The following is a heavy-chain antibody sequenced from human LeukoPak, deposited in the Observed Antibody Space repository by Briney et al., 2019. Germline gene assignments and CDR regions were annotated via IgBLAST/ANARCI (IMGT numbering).Heavy chain of an antibody. CDR3: AKNPSSAATENYFDY. V-gene: IGHV3-23*01. D-gene: IGHD2-15*01. J-gene: IGHJ4*02. Sequence: PGGSLRLSCAASGFTFSSYAMSWVRQAPGKGLEWVLAISGSGGSTYYADSVKGRFTISRDNSKNTLYLQMNSLRAEDTAVYYCAKNPSSAATENYFDYWGQGTLVTVSS. CDR2: ISGSGGST. CDR1: GFTFSSYA.